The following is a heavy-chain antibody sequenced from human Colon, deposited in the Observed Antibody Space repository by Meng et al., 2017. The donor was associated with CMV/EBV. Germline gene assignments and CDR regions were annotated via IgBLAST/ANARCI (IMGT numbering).Heavy chain of an antibody. J-gene: IGHJ4*02. CDR1: GFTFSSYS. D-gene: IGHD3-16*01. Sequence: GESLKISCAASGFTFSSYSMNWVRQAPGKGLEWVSSISSSSSYIYYADSVKDRFTISRDNAKNSLYLQMNSLRAEDTAVYYCARVGGVAVWGQGTLVTVSS. V-gene: IGHV3-21*01. CDR2: ISSSSSYI. CDR3: ARVGGVAV.